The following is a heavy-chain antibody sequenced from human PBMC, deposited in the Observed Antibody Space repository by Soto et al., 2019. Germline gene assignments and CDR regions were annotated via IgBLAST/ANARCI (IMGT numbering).Heavy chain of an antibody. CDR2: ISSNGGST. Sequence: PGGSLRLSCAASGFTFSNYAMYWVRQAPGKGLEYVSSISSNGGSTYYANSVKGRFTISRDNSKNTLYLQMGSLRAEDMAVNYCARNQASAYSGHDFAHWGQGTLVTVSS. CDR1: GFTFSNYA. CDR3: ARNQASAYSGHDFAH. V-gene: IGHV3-64*01. D-gene: IGHD5-12*01. J-gene: IGHJ4*02.